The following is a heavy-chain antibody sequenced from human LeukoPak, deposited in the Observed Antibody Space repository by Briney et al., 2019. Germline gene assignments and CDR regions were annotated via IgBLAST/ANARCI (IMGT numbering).Heavy chain of an antibody. CDR3: ARLRYTIFGPENNWFDP. J-gene: IGHJ5*02. Sequence: SETLSLTCTVSGGSISSSSYYWGWIRQPPGKGLEWIGSIYYSGSTYYNPSLKGRVTISVDTSKNQFSLKLSSVTAADTAVYYCARLRYTIFGPENNWFDPWGQGTLVTVSS. D-gene: IGHD3-3*01. CDR2: IYYSGST. CDR1: GGSISSSSYY. V-gene: IGHV4-39*01.